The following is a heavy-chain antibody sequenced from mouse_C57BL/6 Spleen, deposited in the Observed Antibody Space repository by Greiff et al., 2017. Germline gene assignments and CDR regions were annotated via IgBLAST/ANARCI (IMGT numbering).Heavy chain of an antibody. J-gene: IGHJ1*03. V-gene: IGHV2-2*01. CDR2: IWRGGST. CDR3: ARMGYGSSCGYFDV. Sequence: VQVVESGPGLVQPSQSLSITCTASGFSLTSYGVHWVRQSPGKGLEWLGVIWRGGSTDYNAAFISRLSISKDNSKSQVFFKMNSLQADDTAIYYCARMGYGSSCGYFDVWGTGTTVTVSS. D-gene: IGHD1-1*01. CDR1: GFSLTSYG.